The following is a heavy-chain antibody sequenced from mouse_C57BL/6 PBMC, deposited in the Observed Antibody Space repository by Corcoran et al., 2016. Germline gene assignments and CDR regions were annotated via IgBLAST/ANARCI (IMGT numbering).Heavy chain of an antibody. CDR2: INTYSGVP. D-gene: IGHD2-1*01. J-gene: IGHJ3*01. Sequence: QIQLVQSGPELKKPGETVKISCKASGYTFTTYGMSWVKQAPGKGLKWMGWINTYSGVPTYADDFKGRFAFSLETSASTAYLQINNLKDEDSATYFCARCPFGNFWFSCWGQGTLVTVSA. CDR3: ARCPFGNFWFSC. V-gene: IGHV9-3*01. CDR1: GYTFTTYG.